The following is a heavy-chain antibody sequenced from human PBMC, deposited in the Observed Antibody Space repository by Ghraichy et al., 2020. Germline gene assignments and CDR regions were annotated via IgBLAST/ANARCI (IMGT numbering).Heavy chain of an antibody. CDR3: ARGGRLHPTLNSLHYYYYYYMDV. Sequence: SQTLSLTCAVYGGSFSGYYWSWIRQPPGKGLEWIEEINHSGSTNYNPSLKSRVTISVDTSKNQFSLKLSSVTAADTAVYYCARGGRLHPTLNSLHYYYYYYMDVWGKGTTVTVSS. V-gene: IGHV4-34*01. CDR2: INHSGST. D-gene: IGHD5-24*01. J-gene: IGHJ6*03. CDR1: GGSFSGYY.